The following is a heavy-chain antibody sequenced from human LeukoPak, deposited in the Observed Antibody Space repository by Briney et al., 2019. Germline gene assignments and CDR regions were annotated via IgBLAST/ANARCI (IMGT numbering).Heavy chain of an antibody. J-gene: IGHJ3*02. Sequence: ASVKVSCKASGYTFTGYYMHWVRQAPGQGLEWMGWINPNSGGTNYAQKFQGRVTMTRDTSISTAYMELSRLRSDDTAVYYCARRLGFYDAFDIWGQGTMVTVSS. CDR2: INPNSGGT. CDR1: GYTFTGYY. V-gene: IGHV1-2*02. CDR3: ARRLGFYDAFDI. D-gene: IGHD3-9*01.